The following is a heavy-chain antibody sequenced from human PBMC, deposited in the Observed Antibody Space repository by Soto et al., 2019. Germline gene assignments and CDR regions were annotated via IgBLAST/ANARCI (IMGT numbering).Heavy chain of an antibody. V-gene: IGHV1-18*01. D-gene: IGHD3-3*01. CDR2: ISAYNGNT. CDR1: GYTFTSYG. J-gene: IGHJ6*03. Sequence: QVQLVQSGAEVKKPGASVKVSCKASGYTFTSYGISWVRQAPGQGLEWMGWISAYNGNTNYAQKLQGIVTMTTDTSASITYRELRSLRSDDTAVYYCARVHDFLSRYYQFYYMDVWGKGSTVTVSS. CDR3: ARVHDFLSRYYQFYYMDV.